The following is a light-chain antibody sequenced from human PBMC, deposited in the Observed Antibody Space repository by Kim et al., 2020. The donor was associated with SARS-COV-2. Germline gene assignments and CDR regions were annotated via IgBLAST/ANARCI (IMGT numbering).Light chain of an antibody. CDR1: QSINSW. Sequence: DIQMTQSHSTLSASVGDRVTITCRASQSINSWLAWYQQKPGKAPKLLIYDASNLESGVPSRFSGSGSGTEFTLTISSLQPDDFATYYCQQYDTYSTFGQGTKVDIK. J-gene: IGKJ2*01. CDR2: DAS. V-gene: IGKV1-5*01. CDR3: QQYDTYST.